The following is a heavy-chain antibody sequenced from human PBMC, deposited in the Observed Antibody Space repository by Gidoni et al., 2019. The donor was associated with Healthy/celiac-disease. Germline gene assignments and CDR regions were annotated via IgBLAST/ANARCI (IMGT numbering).Heavy chain of an antibody. Sequence: QVQLQESGPGLVKPSQTLSLTCTVSGGSISSGSYYWSWIRQPAGKGLEWIGRIYTSGSTNYNPSLKSRVTISVDTSKNQFSLKLSSVTAADTAVYYCARGLYYYDSSGYYHTCWFDPWGQGTLVTVSS. CDR1: GGSISSGSYY. CDR3: ARGLYYYDSSGYYHTCWFDP. CDR2: IYTSGST. J-gene: IGHJ5*02. V-gene: IGHV4-61*02. D-gene: IGHD3-22*01.